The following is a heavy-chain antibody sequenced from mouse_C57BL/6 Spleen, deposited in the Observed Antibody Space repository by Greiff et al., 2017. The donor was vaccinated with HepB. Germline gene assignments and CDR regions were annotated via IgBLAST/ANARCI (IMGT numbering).Heavy chain of an antibody. J-gene: IGHJ3*01. CDR3: ANGGYGFAY. CDR2: IYPGDGDT. Sequence: QVQLQQSGPELVKPGASVKISCKASGYAFSSSWMNWVKQRPGKGLEWIGRIYPGDGDTNYNGKFKGKATLTADKSSSTAYMQLSSLTSEDSAVYFCANGGYGFAYWGQGTLVTVSA. CDR1: GYAFSSSW. V-gene: IGHV1-82*01. D-gene: IGHD2-10*02.